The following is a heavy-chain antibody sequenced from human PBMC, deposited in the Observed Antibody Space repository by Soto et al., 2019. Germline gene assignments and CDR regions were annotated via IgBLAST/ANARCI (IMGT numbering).Heavy chain of an antibody. CDR3: ARSIVVVPAAITRQSAYAFDI. CDR2: IIPIFGTA. D-gene: IGHD2-2*01. J-gene: IGHJ3*02. V-gene: IGHV1-69*13. CDR1: GGTFSSYA. Sequence: GASVKVSCQASGGTFSSYAISWVRQAPGQRLEWMGGIIPIFGTANYAQKFQGRVTITADESTSTAYMELSSLRSEDTAVYYCARSIVVVPAAITRQSAYAFDIWGQGTMVTVSS.